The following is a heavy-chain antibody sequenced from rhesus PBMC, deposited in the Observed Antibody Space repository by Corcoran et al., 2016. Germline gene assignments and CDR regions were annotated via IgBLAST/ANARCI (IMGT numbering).Heavy chain of an antibody. CDR3: ARGGNCLDY. V-gene: IGHV4-165*01. CDR1: GGSFSDFY. Sequence: QVQLQESGPGLVKPSETLSLPCAVSGGSFSDFYWGWVRPPPGKGLEWIGYINGDGGNSDYNPSLKSRVTISTDTSKNQFSLKLSSVTAADTAVYYCARGGNCLDYWGQGVLVTVSS. J-gene: IGHJ4*01. CDR2: INGDGGNS. D-gene: IGHD1-44*01.